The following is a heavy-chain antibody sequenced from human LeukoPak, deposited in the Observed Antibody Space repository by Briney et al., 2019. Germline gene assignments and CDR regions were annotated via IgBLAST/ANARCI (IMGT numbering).Heavy chain of an antibody. CDR3: ASQIDYYDSSGYSDY. CDR2: IYYSGST. D-gene: IGHD3-22*01. J-gene: IGHJ4*02. V-gene: IGHV4-59*08. Sequence: PSETLSLTRTVSGGSISSYYWSWIRQPPGKGLEWIGYIYYSGSTNYNPSLKSRVTISVDTSKNQFSLKLSSVTAADTAVYYCASQIDYYDSSGYSDYWGQGTLVTVSS. CDR1: GGSISSYY.